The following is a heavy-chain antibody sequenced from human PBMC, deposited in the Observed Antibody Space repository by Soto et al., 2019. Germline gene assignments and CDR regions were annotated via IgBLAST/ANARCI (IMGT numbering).Heavy chain of an antibody. D-gene: IGHD5-12*01. CDR1: GGSISSGGYY. J-gene: IGHJ5*02. V-gene: IGHV4-31*03. CDR3: AREVGSGYDGYNWFDP. CDR2: IYYSGST. Sequence: SETLSLTCTVSGGSISSGGYYWSWIRQHPGKGLEWIGYIYYSGSTYYNPSLKSRVTISVDTSKNQFSLKLSSVTAADTAVYYCAREVGSGYDGYNWFDPWGQGTLVTVSS.